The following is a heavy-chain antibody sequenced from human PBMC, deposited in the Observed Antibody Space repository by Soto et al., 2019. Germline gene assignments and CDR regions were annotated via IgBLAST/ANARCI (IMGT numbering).Heavy chain of an antibody. V-gene: IGHV4-39*01. CDR1: GGSISSSSYY. CDR2: IYYSGST. D-gene: IGHD2-15*01. Sequence: PSETLSLTCTVSGGSISSSSYYWGWIRQPPGKGLEWIGSIYYSGSTYYNPSLKSRVTISVDTSKNQFSLKLSSVTAADTAVYYCWAKVVVAAAYNWFDPWGQGTLVTVSS. CDR3: WAKVVVAAAYNWFDP. J-gene: IGHJ5*02.